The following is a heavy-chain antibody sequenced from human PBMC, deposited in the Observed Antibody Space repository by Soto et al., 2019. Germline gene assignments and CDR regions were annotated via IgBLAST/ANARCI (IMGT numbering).Heavy chain of an antibody. Sequence: EVQLVESGGGLVKPGGSLRLSCAASGFTFSSYSMNWVRQAPGKGLEWVSSISSSSSYIYYADSVKGRFTISRDNAKNSLYLQMNSLRAEDTAVYYCARVVFRCRGAAGYDRPIDYWGQGTLVTVAS. J-gene: IGHJ4*02. D-gene: IGHD6-13*01. CDR1: GFTFSSYS. V-gene: IGHV3-21*01. CDR3: ARVVFRCRGAAGYDRPIDY. CDR2: ISSSSSYI.